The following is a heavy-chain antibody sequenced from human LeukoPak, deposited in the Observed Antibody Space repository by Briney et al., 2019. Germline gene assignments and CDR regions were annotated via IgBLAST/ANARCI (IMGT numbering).Heavy chain of an antibody. CDR1: GYSFTSYL. Sequence: GESLKISCKGSGYSFTSYLIGLVRPLPGKGLEWVGIIYPGDSDTRYSPSFQGQVTISADKSISTAYLQWSSLKASDTAMYYCARHTYYYDSSGYYYGSWGDYWGQGTLVTVSS. CDR2: IYPGDSDT. CDR3: ARHTYYYDSSGYYYGSWGDY. J-gene: IGHJ4*02. D-gene: IGHD3-22*01. V-gene: IGHV5-51*01.